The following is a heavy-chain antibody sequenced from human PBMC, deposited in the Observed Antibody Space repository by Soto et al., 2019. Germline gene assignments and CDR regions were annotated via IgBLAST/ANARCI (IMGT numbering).Heavy chain of an antibody. V-gene: IGHV3-30*18. J-gene: IGHJ4*02. CDR3: AKSPRSGYEPPRDY. CDR1: GFPFSNYG. D-gene: IGHD5-12*01. CDR2: ISFDGKNK. Sequence: PGGSMRLSCAASGFPFSNYGMHWVRQAPGKGLVWVTTISFDGKNKDYAGSVKGRFTISRGHSKNTLFLQLNSLRAEDTAIYYCAKSPRSGYEPPRDYWGQGTQVTVSS.